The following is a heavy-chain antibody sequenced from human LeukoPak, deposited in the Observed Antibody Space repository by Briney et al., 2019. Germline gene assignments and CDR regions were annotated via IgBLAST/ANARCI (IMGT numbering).Heavy chain of an antibody. Sequence: GGSLRLSCAGSGFIFNNYAMHWVRQPPGKGLEWVSGISWNSGSIDYADSVKGRFTISRDNAKNSLYLQMNSLRAEDTAVYYCAKDPGGWLQISYYFDYWGQGTLVTVSS. J-gene: IGHJ4*02. CDR1: GFIFNNYA. CDR3: AKDPGGWLQISYYFDY. V-gene: IGHV3-9*01. CDR2: ISWNSGSI. D-gene: IGHD5-24*01.